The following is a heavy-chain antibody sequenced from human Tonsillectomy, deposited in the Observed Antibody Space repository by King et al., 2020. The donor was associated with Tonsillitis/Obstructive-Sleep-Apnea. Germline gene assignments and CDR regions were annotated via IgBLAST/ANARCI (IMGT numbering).Heavy chain of an antibody. CDR2: IWYDGSYK. V-gene: IGHV3-33*01. CDR3: AREGTTVEGSFDY. J-gene: IGHJ4*02. CDR1: GFTFRSYG. D-gene: IGHD4-23*01. Sequence: VQLVESGGGMVQPGRSLRLSCAASGFTFRSYGMHWVRQAPGKGLEWVAVIWYDGSYKYYVDSVKGRFTISRDNSKNTLYLQVNSLRAEDTAVYYCAREGTTVEGSFDYWGQGTLVTVSS.